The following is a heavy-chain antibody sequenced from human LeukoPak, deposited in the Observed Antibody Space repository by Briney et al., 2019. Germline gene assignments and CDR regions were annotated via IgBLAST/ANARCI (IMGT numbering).Heavy chain of an antibody. CDR3: ARDVGWGLDY. Sequence: GGSLRLSCTASAFSFTTYEMNWVRQAPGKGLEWVSYISGSGSSIYYADSVKGRFTISRDNAKNSLYLQMNSLRAEDTAVYYCARDVGWGLDYWGQGTLVTVSS. D-gene: IGHD1-26*01. J-gene: IGHJ4*02. CDR1: AFSFTTYE. CDR2: ISGSGSSI. V-gene: IGHV3-48*03.